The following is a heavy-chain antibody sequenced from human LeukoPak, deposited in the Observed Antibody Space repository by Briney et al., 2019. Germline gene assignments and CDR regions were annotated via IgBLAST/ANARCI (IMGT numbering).Heavy chain of an antibody. V-gene: IGHV3-73*01. D-gene: IGHD2-21*02. CDR2: IRSKANSYAT. CDR1: GFTFSGSA. CDR3: TLILATASDTDY. J-gene: IGHJ4*02. Sequence: PGGSLKLSCAASGFTFSGSAMHWVRQASGKGLEWVGRIRSKANSYATAYAASVKGRFTISRDDSKNTAYLQMNSLKTEETAVYYCTLILATASDTDYWGQGTLVTVSS.